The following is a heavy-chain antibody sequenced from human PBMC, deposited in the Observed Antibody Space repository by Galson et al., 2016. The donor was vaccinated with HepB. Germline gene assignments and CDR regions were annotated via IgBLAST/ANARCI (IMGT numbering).Heavy chain of an antibody. CDR1: GGSISSSRYY. CDR3: ASRFRRTAWYSTHGFDP. J-gene: IGHJ5*02. CDR2: VYYSGST. V-gene: IGHV4-39*01. Sequence: LSLTCTVSGGSISSSRYYWAWIRQPPGKGLEWMGSVYYSGSTYYNPSLTSRVTISVDSSKNQFSLKLTSVTVADTAVYYCASRFRRTAWYSTHGFDPWGQGTLVTVSS. D-gene: IGHD2-15*01.